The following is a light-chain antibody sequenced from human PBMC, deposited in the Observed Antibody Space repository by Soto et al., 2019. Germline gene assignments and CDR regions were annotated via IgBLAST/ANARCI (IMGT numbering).Light chain of an antibody. Sequence: EIVLTQSPATLSLSPGERATLSCMASQSVSSYFAWYQQKPGQSPRLLIYDASTRATGIPARFSGSGSGTAFPLSIGSLEPEDFAVYYCQQRSNWPPMYTFGQGTKLEIK. V-gene: IGKV3-11*01. CDR2: DAS. CDR1: QSVSSY. CDR3: QQRSNWPPMYT. J-gene: IGKJ2*01.